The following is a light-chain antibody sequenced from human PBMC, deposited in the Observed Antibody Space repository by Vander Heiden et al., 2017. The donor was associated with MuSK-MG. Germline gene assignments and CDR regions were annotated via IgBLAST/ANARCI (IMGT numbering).Light chain of an antibody. CDR1: QSISTW. Sequence: DIQMNQSPSTLSAYVGDRVTITCRASQSISTWLAWYHRNPEKAPKPLIYRASDLESGVPLRFSGSGSGTEFTLTITILQPDDFATYYCQQDLTYETFGQGTKVEIK. CDR2: RAS. V-gene: IGKV1-5*03. J-gene: IGKJ1*01. CDR3: QQDLTYET.